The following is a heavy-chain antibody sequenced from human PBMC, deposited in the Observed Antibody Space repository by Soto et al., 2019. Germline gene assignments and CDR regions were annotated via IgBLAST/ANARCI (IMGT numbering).Heavy chain of an antibody. V-gene: IGHV4-59*01. D-gene: IGHD6-13*01. CDR3: AREMAIAAAGTDYYYYYYMDV. J-gene: IGHJ6*03. Sequence: SETLSLTCTVSGGSISSYYWSWIRQPPGKGLEWIGYIYYSGSTNYNPSLKSRVTISVDTSKNQFSLKLSSVTAADTAVYYCAREMAIAAAGTDYYYYYYMDVWGKGTTVTVSS. CDR1: GGSISSYY. CDR2: IYYSGST.